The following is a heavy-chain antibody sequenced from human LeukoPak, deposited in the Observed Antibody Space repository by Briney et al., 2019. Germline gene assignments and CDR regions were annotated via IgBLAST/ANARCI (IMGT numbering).Heavy chain of an antibody. CDR2: IRSKANSYAT. CDR3: ARATHYYESSGYDY. V-gene: IGHV3-73*01. D-gene: IGHD3-22*01. Sequence: GGSLRLSCAASGFTFSGSAMHWVRQASGKGLEWVGRIRSKANSYATAYAASVKGRFTISRDDSKNTAYLQMNSLRAEDTALYYCARATHYYESSGYDYWGQGTLVTVSS. CDR1: GFTFSGSA. J-gene: IGHJ4*02.